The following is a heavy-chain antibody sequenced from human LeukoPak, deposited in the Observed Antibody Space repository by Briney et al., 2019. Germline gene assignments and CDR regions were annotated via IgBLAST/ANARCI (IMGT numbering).Heavy chain of an antibody. J-gene: IGHJ4*02. CDR2: IYPGGSDT. CDR3: ISATRRAWNYFDY. V-gene: IGHV5-51*01. Sequence: GESLKISCKGSGYSFTSYWIGWVRQMPGKGLEWMGIIYPGGSDTRYSPSFQGQVTISADKSISTAYLQWSSLKASDTAMYHCISATRRAWNYFDYWGQGTLVTVSS. CDR1: GYSFTSYW. D-gene: IGHD1-1*01.